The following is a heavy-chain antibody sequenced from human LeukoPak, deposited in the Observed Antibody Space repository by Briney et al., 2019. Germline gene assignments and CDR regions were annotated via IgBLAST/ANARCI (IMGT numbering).Heavy chain of an antibody. CDR1: GGSISTYY. CDR2: IDYSGST. CDR3: ARNYMGYAFDI. Sequence: SETLSLTCTVSGGSISTYYWSWIRQPPAKGLEWIGYIDYSGSTTYNPSLESRVTISVGTSKNQFSLKLSSVTAADTAVYYCARNYMGYAFDIWGQGTMVSVSS. D-gene: IGHD1-7*01. J-gene: IGHJ3*02. V-gene: IGHV4-59*01.